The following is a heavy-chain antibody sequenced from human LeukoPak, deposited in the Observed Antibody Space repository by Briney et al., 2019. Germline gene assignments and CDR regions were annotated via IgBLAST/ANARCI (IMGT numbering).Heavy chain of an antibody. Sequence: SETLSLTCTVSGGSISNYYWSWIRQPPGKGLEWIGNIYYSGSTNFNPSLNGRVTISVDTSKNQFSLKLSSVTAADTAVYFCARVRNYDSSGYCPFDYWGQGTLVTVSS. D-gene: IGHD3-22*01. V-gene: IGHV4-59*01. CDR1: GGSISNYY. J-gene: IGHJ4*02. CDR3: ARVRNYDSSGYCPFDY. CDR2: IYYSGST.